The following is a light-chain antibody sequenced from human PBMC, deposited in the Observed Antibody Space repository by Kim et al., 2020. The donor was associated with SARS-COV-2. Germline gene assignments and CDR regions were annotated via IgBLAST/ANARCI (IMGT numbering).Light chain of an antibody. Sequence: DIQMTQSPSSLSASVGDRVTITCQASQDISNYLNWYQQKPGKAPKLLIYDASNLETGVPSRFSGSGSGTDFTFTISSLQPEDIATYYCQQYDTPPGYSFGQGTKLEIK. J-gene: IGKJ2*03. CDR2: DAS. CDR3: QQYDTPPGYS. CDR1: QDISNY. V-gene: IGKV1-33*01.